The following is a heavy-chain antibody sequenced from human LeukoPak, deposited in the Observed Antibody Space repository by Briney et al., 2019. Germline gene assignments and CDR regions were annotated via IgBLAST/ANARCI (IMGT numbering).Heavy chain of an antibody. V-gene: IGHV4-34*01. CDR3: ASGRITPGYAWGSYRPMSTINFDY. J-gene: IGHJ4*02. CDR2: INHSGST. Sequence: GSLRLSCAASGFTFSNAWMSWVRQPPGKGLEWIGEINHSGSTNYNPSLKSRVTISVDTSKNQFSLKLSSVTAADTAVYYCASGRITPGYAWGSYRPMSTINFDYWGQGTLVTVSS. CDR1: GFTFSNAW. D-gene: IGHD3-16*02.